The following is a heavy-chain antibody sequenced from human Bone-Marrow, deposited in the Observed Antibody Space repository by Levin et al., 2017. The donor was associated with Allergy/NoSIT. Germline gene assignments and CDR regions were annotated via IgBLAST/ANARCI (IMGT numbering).Heavy chain of an antibody. J-gene: IGHJ4*02. V-gene: IGHV4-4*07. CDR2: IYTSGST. CDR1: GGSISSYY. Sequence: SQTLSLTCTVSGGSISSYYWSWIRQPAGKGLEWIGRIYTSGSTNYNPSLKSRVTMSVDTSKNQFSLKLSSVTAADTAGYYCAGVGVITMGGGYYFDYWGQGTLVTVSS. D-gene: IGHD3-22*01. CDR3: AGVGVITMGGGYYFDY.